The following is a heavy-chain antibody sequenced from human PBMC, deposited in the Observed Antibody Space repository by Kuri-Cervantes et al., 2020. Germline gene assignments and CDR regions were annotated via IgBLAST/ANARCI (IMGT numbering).Heavy chain of an antibody. V-gene: IGHV3-11*04. CDR3: ARVTRYYYYMDV. Sequence: GESLKISCAASGFTFSDYYMNWIRQAPGKGLEWVSYISGSDNTISYADSVKGRFTISRDNAKNSLYLQMNSLRAEDTAVYYCARVTRYYYYMDVWGKGTTVTVSS. D-gene: IGHD2-15*01. CDR2: ISGSDNTI. J-gene: IGHJ6*03. CDR1: GFTFSDYY.